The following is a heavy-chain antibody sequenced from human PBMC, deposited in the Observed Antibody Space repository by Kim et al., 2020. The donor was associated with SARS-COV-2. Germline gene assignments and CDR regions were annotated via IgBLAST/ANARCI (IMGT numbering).Heavy chain of an antibody. J-gene: IGHJ4*02. CDR3: TGDIYYYESSGYSRWRY. D-gene: IGHD3-22*01. V-gene: IGHV3-23*01. Sequence: GGSLRLSCAASGFTFSRYGMTWVRQAPGKGLEWVSAISGNGESTHYADSVKGRFTVSRDNSKNTVYLQMNSLRAEDTAVYYCTGDIYYYESSGYSRWRYWGQGTLVSVSS. CDR2: ISGNGEST. CDR1: GFTFSRYG.